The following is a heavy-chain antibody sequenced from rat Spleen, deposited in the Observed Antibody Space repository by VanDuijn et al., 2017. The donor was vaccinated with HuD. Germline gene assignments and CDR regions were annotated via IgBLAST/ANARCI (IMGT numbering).Heavy chain of an antibody. CDR1: GYSITSNYR. Sequence: EVQLQESGPGLVKPSQSLSLSCSVTGYSITSNYRWNWIRKFPGNKLEWMGYRNSAGSTNYNPSLKGRISITRDTSKNQFFLQVNSVTTEDTATYYCASLYSSYSLYYFDYWGQGVMVTVSS. CDR2: RNSAGST. J-gene: IGHJ2*01. CDR3: ASLYSSYSLYYFDY. V-gene: IGHV3-3*01. D-gene: IGHD1-2*01.